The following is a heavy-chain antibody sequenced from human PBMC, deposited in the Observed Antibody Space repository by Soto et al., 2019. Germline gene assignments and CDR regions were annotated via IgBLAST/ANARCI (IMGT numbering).Heavy chain of an antibody. CDR2: ISAYNGNT. D-gene: IGHD7-27*01. CDR3: AREELNGDASYYGMDV. J-gene: IGHJ6*02. Sequence: XSVKVSFKASGYTFTSYGIDWVRQAPRQGLEWMGWISAYNGNTNYAQKLQGRVTMTTDTSTSTAYMELRSLRSDDTAVYYCAREELNGDASYYGMDVWGQGTTVTVSS. V-gene: IGHV1-18*01. CDR1: GYTFTSYG.